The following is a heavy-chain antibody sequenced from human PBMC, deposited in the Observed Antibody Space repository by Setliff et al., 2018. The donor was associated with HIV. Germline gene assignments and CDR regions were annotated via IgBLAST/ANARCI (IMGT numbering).Heavy chain of an antibody. D-gene: IGHD5-18*01. J-gene: IGHJ4*02. CDR2: IDYSGSA. Sequence: SETLSLTCAVSGVSITSATYYWSWIRHSTGKGLEWIGYIDYSGSAFYNPSLKSRLTISRDTSKNQFSLRMKSVTAADTAVYYCAREGKTALVTKYFDYWGQGTLVTVSS. CDR1: GVSITSATYY. V-gene: IGHV4-31*11. CDR3: AREGKTALVTKYFDY.